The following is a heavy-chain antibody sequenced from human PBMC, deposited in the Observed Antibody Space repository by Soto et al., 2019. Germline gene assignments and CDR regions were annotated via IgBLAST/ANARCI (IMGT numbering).Heavy chain of an antibody. CDR2: IIPIFGTA. D-gene: IGHD3-3*01. Sequence: SVKVSCKASGYTFTSYGISWVRQAPGQGLEWMGGIIPIFGTANYAQKFQGRVTITADESTGTAYMELSSLRSEDTAVYYCASLKYYDFWSGYPEGNDYWGQGTLVTVSS. J-gene: IGHJ4*02. CDR3: ASLKYYDFWSGYPEGNDY. V-gene: IGHV1-69*13. CDR1: GYTFTSYG.